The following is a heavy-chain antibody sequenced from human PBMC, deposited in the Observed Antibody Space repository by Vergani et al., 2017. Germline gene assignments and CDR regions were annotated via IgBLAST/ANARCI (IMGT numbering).Heavy chain of an antibody. CDR1: GFTFTAHG. D-gene: IGHD3-22*01. CDR3: ARDYRNXYYDSSHYYYGMDV. J-gene: IGHJ6*02. CDR2: ISGPGLST. V-gene: IGHV3-23*01. Sequence: EVQLLESGGGSAQPGESLRLSCVASGFTFTAHGLNWFRQAPGRGLAWVSSISGPGLSTYYADSVKGRFTISRDNSKNTLYLQMNSLRAEDTAVYYCARDYRNXYYDSSHYYYGMDVWGQGTTVTVSS.